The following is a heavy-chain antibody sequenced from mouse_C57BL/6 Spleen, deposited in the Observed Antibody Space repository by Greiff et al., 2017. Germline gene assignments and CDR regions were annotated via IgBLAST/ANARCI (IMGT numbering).Heavy chain of an antibody. CDR3: ARRHYGSSPYYYAMDY. CDR1: GFTFSSYT. V-gene: IGHV5-9*01. Sequence: EVQVVESGGGLVKPGGSLKLSCAASGFTFSSYTMSWVRQTPEKRLEWVATISGGGGNTYYPDSVKGRFTISRDNAKNTLYLQMSSLRSEDTALYYCARRHYGSSPYYYAMDYWGQGTSVTVSS. J-gene: IGHJ4*01. CDR2: ISGGGGNT. D-gene: IGHD1-1*01.